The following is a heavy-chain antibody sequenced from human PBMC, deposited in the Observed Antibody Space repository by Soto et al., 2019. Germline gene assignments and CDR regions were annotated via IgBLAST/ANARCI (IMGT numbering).Heavy chain of an antibody. CDR1: GFTFSTHA. Sequence: QVQLVESGGGVVQPGRSLRLSCAASGFTFSTHAMHWVRQAPGKGLECVAIVSFDGSNKYYADSVKGLFTISRENSKNTLYLQMSGMTPEDTAVYYCARDQTGITTTGGGRIDHWGQGTLVTVSS. D-gene: IGHD1-20*01. CDR2: VSFDGSNK. V-gene: IGHV3-30-3*01. CDR3: ARDQTGITTTGGGRIDH. J-gene: IGHJ4*02.